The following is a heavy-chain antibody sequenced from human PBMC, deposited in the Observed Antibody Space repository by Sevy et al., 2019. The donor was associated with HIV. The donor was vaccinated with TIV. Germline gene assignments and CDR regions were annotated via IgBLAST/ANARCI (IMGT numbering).Heavy chain of an antibody. V-gene: IGHV3-74*01. Sequence: GGSLRLSCAASGFTFSSYWMHWVRQAPGKGLVWVSRINSDGSSISYADSVKGRFTISRDNAKNTLYLQMNSLRAEDTAVYYCARGNENSRGGDYMDVWGKGTTVTVSS. J-gene: IGHJ6*03. CDR1: GFTFSSYW. D-gene: IGHD6-13*01. CDR2: INSDGSSI. CDR3: ARGNENSRGGDYMDV.